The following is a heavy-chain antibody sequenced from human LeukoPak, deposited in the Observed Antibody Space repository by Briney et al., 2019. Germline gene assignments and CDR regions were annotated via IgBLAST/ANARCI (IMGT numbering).Heavy chain of an antibody. Sequence: GGSLRLSCAASGFTFSDYYMSWIRQAPGKGLEWVSYISSSGSTIYYADSVKGRFSISRDNAKNSLYLQMNSLRAEDTAVYYCARYYYGSGSYYGNFDYWGQGTLVTVSS. D-gene: IGHD3-10*01. CDR2: ISSSGSTI. CDR3: ARYYYGSGSYYGNFDY. CDR1: GFTFSDYY. J-gene: IGHJ4*02. V-gene: IGHV3-11*01.